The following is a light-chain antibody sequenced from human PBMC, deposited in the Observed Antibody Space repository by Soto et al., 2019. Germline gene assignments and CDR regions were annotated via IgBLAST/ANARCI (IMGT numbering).Light chain of an antibody. CDR1: QTISSY. V-gene: IGKV1-39*01. CDR2: AAS. Sequence: DIQMTQSPSSLSASVGDRVTITCRASQTISSYLHWYQQKPGKAPELLIYAASSLQSGVPSRFSCGGSVTDFTLTISRLQPEDFATYYCQQSYSTPLTFGGGTKVEI. CDR3: QQSYSTPLT. J-gene: IGKJ4*01.